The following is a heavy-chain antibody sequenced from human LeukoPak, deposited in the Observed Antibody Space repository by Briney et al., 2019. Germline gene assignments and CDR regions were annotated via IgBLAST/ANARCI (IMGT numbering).Heavy chain of an antibody. V-gene: IGHV3-69-1*01. Sequence: GGSLRLSCAASGFIVSGYEMNWVRQAPGKGLEWVSFIASDGTIYYADSVRGRFTLSRDSAKNSLFLQMNILRVEDTAVYYCAISFSGWGPYHYLDVWGKGPTVTISS. D-gene: IGHD6-19*01. CDR2: IASDGTI. CDR1: GFIVSGYE. CDR3: AISFSGWGPYHYLDV. J-gene: IGHJ6*03.